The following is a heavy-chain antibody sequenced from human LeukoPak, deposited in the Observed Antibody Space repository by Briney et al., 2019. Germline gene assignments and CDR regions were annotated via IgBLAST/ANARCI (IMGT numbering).Heavy chain of an antibody. CDR3: ARDDGYGDYVFFGYYYYGMDV. J-gene: IGHJ6*02. V-gene: IGHV1-18*01. Sequence: GASVKVSCKASGYTFTSYGISWVRQAPGQGLEWVGWISAYNGNTNYAQKLQGRVTMTTDTSTSTAYMELRSLRSDDTAVYYCARDDGYGDYVFFGYYYYGMDVWGQGTTVTVSS. CDR2: ISAYNGNT. CDR1: GYTFTSYG. D-gene: IGHD4-17*01.